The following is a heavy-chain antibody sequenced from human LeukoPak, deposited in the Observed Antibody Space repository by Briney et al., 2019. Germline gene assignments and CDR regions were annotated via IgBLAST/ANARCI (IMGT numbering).Heavy chain of an antibody. Sequence: GSSVKVSCKASGGTFSSYAISWVRQAPGQGLEWMGRIIPIFGTANYAQKFQGRVTITTDESTSTAYMELSSLRSEDTAVYYCARTQWELLNWFDPWGQGTLATVSS. D-gene: IGHD1-26*01. CDR1: GGTFSSYA. CDR2: IIPIFGTA. CDR3: ARTQWELLNWFDP. V-gene: IGHV1-69*05. J-gene: IGHJ5*02.